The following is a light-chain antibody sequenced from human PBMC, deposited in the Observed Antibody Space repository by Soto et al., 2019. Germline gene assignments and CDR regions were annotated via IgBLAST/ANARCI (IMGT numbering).Light chain of an antibody. V-gene: IGKV1-5*03. CDR1: QTITTS. CDR3: QQYDSYSVRT. Sequence: DIQMTQSPSTLSASVGDGVTITCRASQTITTSLAWYQQKPAKAPKLLIYKASSLESGVPSRFSGSGSGTEVMLTISRQQPDDFATYCCQQYDSYSVRTFGQGTKVEI. J-gene: IGKJ1*01. CDR2: KAS.